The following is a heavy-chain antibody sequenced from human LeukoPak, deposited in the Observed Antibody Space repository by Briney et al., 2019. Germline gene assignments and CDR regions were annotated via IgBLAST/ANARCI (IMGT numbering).Heavy chain of an antibody. J-gene: IGHJ4*02. CDR1: GGYISSGSYY. CDR3: ARSPTRGYYDFWSGPADY. CDR2: IYTSRST. V-gene: IGHV4-61*02. Sequence: SSETLSLTCTVSGGYISSGSYYWSWIRQPAGKGLEWIGRIYTSRSTNYNPSLKSRVTISVDMSKNQFSLRLSSVTAADTAVYYCARSPTRGYYDFWSGPADYWGQGTLVTVSS. D-gene: IGHD3-3*01.